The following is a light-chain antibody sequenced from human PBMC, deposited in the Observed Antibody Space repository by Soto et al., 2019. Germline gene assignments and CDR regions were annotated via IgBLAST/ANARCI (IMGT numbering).Light chain of an antibody. CDR2: DNT. Sequence: QSVLTQPPSVSAAPGQKVTISCSGSSSNIGNNYVSWYQQLPGTAPKLLIYDNTNRPSGVPDRFSGSKSGTSASLAITGLQAEDEADYYCQSFDSSLSGRVFGGGTKLTVL. CDR1: SSNIGNNY. J-gene: IGLJ3*02. CDR3: QSFDSSLSGRV. V-gene: IGLV1-40*01.